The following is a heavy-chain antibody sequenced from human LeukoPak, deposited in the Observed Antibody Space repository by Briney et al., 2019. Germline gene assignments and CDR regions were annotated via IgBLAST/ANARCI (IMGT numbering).Heavy chain of an antibody. CDR1: GGSSRGYY. CDR2: INHSGTT. D-gene: IGHD2-2*01. CDR3: AIHIVVVPAAKKKNWFDP. V-gene: IGHV4-34*01. J-gene: IGHJ5*02. Sequence: SETLSLACAVYGGSSRGYYWSWIRQRPGNGLEWIGVINHSGTTNYNPSLKSRVTISVDTSKNQFTLKLSSVTAADTAVYYCAIHIVVVPAAKKKNWFDPWGQGTLVTVSS.